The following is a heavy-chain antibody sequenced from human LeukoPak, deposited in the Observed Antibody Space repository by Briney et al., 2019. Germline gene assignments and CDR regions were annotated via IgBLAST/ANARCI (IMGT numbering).Heavy chain of an antibody. CDR1: GGSFSGYY. Sequence: PSETLSLTCAVYGGSFSGYYWSWIRQPPGKGLEWIGEINHSGSTNYHPSLKSRVTISVDTSKNQFSLKLSSVTAADTAVYYCALMAADFDYWGQGTLVTVSS. CDR3: ALMAADFDY. J-gene: IGHJ4*02. D-gene: IGHD2-8*01. V-gene: IGHV4-34*01. CDR2: INHSGST.